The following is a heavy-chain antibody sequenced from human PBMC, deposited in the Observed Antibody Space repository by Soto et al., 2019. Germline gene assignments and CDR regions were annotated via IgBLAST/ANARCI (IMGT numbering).Heavy chain of an antibody. J-gene: IGHJ4*02. D-gene: IGHD3-22*01. CDR1: GGLFSSYP. CDR2: IIPVFQTA. Sequence: QEQLVQSGAEVKKPESSVKVSCKASGGLFSSYPISWVRQVPGQGLEWMGGIIPVFQTAYYTQRFQGRDTNTADESTNTACMELSSVRYEDTAIYYCARGGSGYTWFNEFWGQGTLVTVSS. V-gene: IGHV1-69*01. CDR3: ARGGSGYTWFNEF.